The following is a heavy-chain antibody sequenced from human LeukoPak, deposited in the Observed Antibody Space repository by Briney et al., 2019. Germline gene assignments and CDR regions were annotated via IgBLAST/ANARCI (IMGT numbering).Heavy chain of an antibody. V-gene: IGHV3-7*03. Sequence: PGGSLRLSCAASGFTFSSYWMSWVRQAPGKGLEWVANIKQDGSEKYYVDSVKGRFTISRDNAKNSLYLQMNSLRAEDTAVYYCARDESPEWELHYYFDYWGQGTLVTVSS. CDR1: GFTFSSYW. CDR3: ARDESPEWELHYYFDY. CDR2: IKQDGSEK. J-gene: IGHJ4*02. D-gene: IGHD1-26*01.